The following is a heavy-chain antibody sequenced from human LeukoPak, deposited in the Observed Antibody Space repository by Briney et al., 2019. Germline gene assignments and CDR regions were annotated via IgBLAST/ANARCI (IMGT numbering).Heavy chain of an antibody. J-gene: IGHJ4*02. CDR2: ISSSGSTI. Sequence: PGGSLRLSCAASGFTFSSYEMNWVRQAPGNGLEWVSYISSSGSTIYYADSVKGRFTISRDNAKNSRYLQMNSLRAEDTAVYYCARGPAYCGGDCYSPFDYWGQGTLVTVSS. CDR3: ARGPAYCGGDCYSPFDY. CDR1: GFTFSSYE. V-gene: IGHV3-48*03. D-gene: IGHD2-21*02.